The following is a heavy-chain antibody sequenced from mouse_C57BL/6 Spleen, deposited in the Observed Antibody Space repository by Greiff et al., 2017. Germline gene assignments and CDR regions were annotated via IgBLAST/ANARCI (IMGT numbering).Heavy chain of an antibody. Sequence: QVHVKQPGAELVKPGASVKMSCKASGYTFTSYWITWVKQRPGQGLEWIGDIYPGSGSTNYNEKFKNKATLTVDTSSSTAYMQRSSLTSEDSAVYCCARGTGSFAYWGQGTLVTVSA. CDR1: GYTFTSYW. CDR2: IYPGSGST. CDR3: ARGTGSFAY. D-gene: IGHD4-1*01. V-gene: IGHV1-55*01. J-gene: IGHJ3*01.